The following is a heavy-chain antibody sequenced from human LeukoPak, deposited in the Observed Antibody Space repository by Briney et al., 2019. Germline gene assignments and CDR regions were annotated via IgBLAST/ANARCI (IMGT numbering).Heavy chain of an antibody. D-gene: IGHD3-22*01. V-gene: IGHV4-30-4*08. CDR3: AREYYYDSSGYYFLFDP. J-gene: IGHJ5*02. CDR1: GGSISSGDYY. Sequence: PSETLSLTCTVSGGSISSGDYYWSWTRQPPGKGLEWIGYIYYSGSTYYNPSLKSRVTISVDTSKNHFSLKLSSVTAADTAVYYCAREYYYDSSGYYFLFDPWGQGTLVTVSS. CDR2: IYYSGST.